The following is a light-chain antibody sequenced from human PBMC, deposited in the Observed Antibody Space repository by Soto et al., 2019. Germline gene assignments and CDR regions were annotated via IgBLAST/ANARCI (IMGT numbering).Light chain of an antibody. CDR3: CSYAGYYTLV. V-gene: IGLV2-11*01. CDR2: DVS. CDR1: SSDVGGYNY. Sequence: QSALTQPRSVSGSPGQSVTISCTGTSSDVGGYNYVSWYQQHPGKAPKLMIYDVSKRPSGVPDRFSGSKSGNTASLTISGLQPEDEADYYCCSYAGYYTLVFGGGTKLTVL. J-gene: IGLJ2*01.